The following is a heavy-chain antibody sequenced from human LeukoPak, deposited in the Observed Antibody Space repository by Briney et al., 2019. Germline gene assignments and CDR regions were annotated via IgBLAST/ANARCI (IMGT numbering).Heavy chain of an antibody. D-gene: IGHD3-22*01. V-gene: IGHV3-30-3*01. J-gene: IGHJ3*02. CDR3: AKDLNSTYNYDSSGYEDAFDI. CDR2: ISYDGNNE. Sequence: GRSLRLSCAASGFTFSSYTMHWVRQAPGKGLEWVAVISYDGNNEHHADSVKGRFTISRDNSKNTLYLQMNSLRAEDTAVYYCAKDLNSTYNYDSSGYEDAFDIWGQGTMVTVSS. CDR1: GFTFSSYT.